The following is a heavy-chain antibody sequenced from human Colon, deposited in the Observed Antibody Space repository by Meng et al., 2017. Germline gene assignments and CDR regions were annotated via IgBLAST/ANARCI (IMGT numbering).Heavy chain of an antibody. CDR2: VHHSGGT. J-gene: IGHJ5*02. V-gene: IGHV4-4*02. Sequence: VQLEGSGPGLVKPSGTLSLTCPVSGASISSTYWWSWVRQPPGKGLEWIGEVHHSGGTNYNPSLKSRVTISVDESNNQYSLSLTSVTAADTAIYYCGRNGAYSIDPWGRGTLVTVSS. D-gene: IGHD2-15*01. CDR1: GASISSTYW. CDR3: GRNGAYSIDP.